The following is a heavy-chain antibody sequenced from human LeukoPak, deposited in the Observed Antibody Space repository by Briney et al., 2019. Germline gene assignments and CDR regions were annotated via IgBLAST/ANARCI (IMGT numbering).Heavy chain of an antibody. J-gene: IGHJ4*02. Sequence: GGSLRLSCAASGFTFSGYAMNWVRQAPGKGLEWVSAINSNGGSTYYADSVKGRFTISRDNSKNTLYLQMNSLRAEDTAVYYCARVGSKNYDMLTGYHTFDYWGQGTLVTVSS. D-gene: IGHD3-9*01. V-gene: IGHV3-23*01. CDR1: GFTFSGYA. CDR3: ARVGSKNYDMLTGYHTFDY. CDR2: INSNGGST.